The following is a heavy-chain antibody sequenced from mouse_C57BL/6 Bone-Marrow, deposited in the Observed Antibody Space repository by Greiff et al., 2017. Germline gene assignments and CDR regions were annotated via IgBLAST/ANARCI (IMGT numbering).Heavy chain of an antibody. CDR1: GYAFSTYW. Sequence: QVQLKQSGAELVKPGASVKISCKVSGYAFSTYWLNWVKQRPGPGLAWIGQIYPGDGDPNYNGKFKGKATLTADKSSSTAYMQLSSLTSEDSAVYFCERDWEYCDYWGQGTTLTVSS. V-gene: IGHV1-80*01. J-gene: IGHJ2*01. D-gene: IGHD4-1*01. CDR3: ERDWEYCDY. CDR2: IYPGDGDP.